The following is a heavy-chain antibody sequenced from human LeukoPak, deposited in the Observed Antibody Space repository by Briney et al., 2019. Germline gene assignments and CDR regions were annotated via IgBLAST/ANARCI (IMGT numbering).Heavy chain of an antibody. D-gene: IGHD1-26*01. CDR2: ISYDGSNK. J-gene: IGHJ3*02. CDR1: GFTFRSYS. CDR3: ARERASGDAFDI. Sequence: PGGSLRLSFAAFGFTFRSYSMDWVRPAPGKGLEGVAVISYDGSNKYYADSVKGRFTISRDNSKNTLYLQMNSLRAEDTAVYYCARERASGDAFDIWGQGTMVTVSS. V-gene: IGHV3-30-3*01.